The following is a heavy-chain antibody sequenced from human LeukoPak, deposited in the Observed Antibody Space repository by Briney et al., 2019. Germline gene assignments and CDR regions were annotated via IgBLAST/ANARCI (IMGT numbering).Heavy chain of an antibody. J-gene: IGHJ4*02. V-gene: IGHV3-11*03. CDR2: ISSSGSYT. D-gene: IGHD3-10*01. CDR1: GFTFSDYY. Sequence: GGSLRLSCAASGFTFSDYYMSWIRQAPGKGLEWVSYISSSGSYTNYADSVKGRFTISRDNAKNSLYLQMNSLRAEDTAVYYCARWNYYGSGSYYQFDYWGQGTLVTVSS. CDR3: ARWNYYGSGSYYQFDY.